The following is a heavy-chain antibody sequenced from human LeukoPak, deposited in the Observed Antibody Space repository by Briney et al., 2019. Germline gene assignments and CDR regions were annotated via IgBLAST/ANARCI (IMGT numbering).Heavy chain of an antibody. J-gene: IGHJ4*02. Sequence: PGGSLRLSCAASGFIFSRYAMSWVRQAPRKGLEWVCGISSGGESPYYADSVRGRFTISRDNSKNTLYLEINSLRAEDTAVYSCAKKSRDGYNPFDYLGQGTLVTVSS. CDR1: GFIFSRYA. D-gene: IGHD5-24*01. V-gene: IGHV3-23*01. CDR2: ISSGGESP. CDR3: AKKSRDGYNPFDY.